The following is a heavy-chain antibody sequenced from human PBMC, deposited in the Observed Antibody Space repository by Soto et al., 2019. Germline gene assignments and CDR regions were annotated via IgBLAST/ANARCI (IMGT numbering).Heavy chain of an antibody. CDR2: INGDGSFT. D-gene: IGHD3-22*01. CDR1: AFTFKNHW. Sequence: GGSLRLSCAASAFTFKNHWMHWFRQVPGKGPVWVSRINGDGSFTSYADAVKGRFTISRDNAKNTLSLQMNSLRAEDTAVYYSAREIHDAYVSSDFDHCGQGTPGTVS. J-gene: IGHJ4*02. V-gene: IGHV3-74*01. CDR3: AREIHDAYVSSDFDH.